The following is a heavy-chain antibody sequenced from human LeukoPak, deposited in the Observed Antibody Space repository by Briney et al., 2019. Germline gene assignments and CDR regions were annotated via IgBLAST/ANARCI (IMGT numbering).Heavy chain of an antibody. V-gene: IGHV4-59*01. CDR3: ARVSLRAFDI. CDR1: GGSISSYY. J-gene: IGHJ3*02. Sequence: KPSETVSLTCTVSGGSISSYYWSWIRQPPGKGLEWIGYIYYSGSTNYNPSLKSRVTISVDTSKNQFSLKLSSVTAADTAVYYCARVSLRAFDIWGQGTMVTVSS. CDR2: IYYSGST.